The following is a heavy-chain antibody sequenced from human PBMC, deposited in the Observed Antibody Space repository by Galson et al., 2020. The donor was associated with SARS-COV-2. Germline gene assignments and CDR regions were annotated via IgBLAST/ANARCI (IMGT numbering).Heavy chain of an antibody. CDR3: ARYPNGYSTSSLYSNWFDP. CDR2: IYYSRTT. V-gene: IGHV4-59*08. Sequence: SETLSLTCTVSGGSITNYHWSWIRQPPGEGLQYLGFIYYSRTTDYNPSLKSRLTISLDTSKNQFSLTLTSVTAADTAIYYCARYPNGYSTSSLYSNWFDPWGQGTLVTVSS. CDR1: GGSITNYH. J-gene: IGHJ5*02. D-gene: IGHD5-18*01.